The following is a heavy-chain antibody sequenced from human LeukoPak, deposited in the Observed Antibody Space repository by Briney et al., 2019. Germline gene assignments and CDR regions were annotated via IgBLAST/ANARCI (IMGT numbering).Heavy chain of an antibody. Sequence: PSETLSLTCAVYGGSFSGYYWSWIRHPPGKGLEWIGEINHSGSTNYNPSLKSRVTISVDTSKNQFSLKLSSVTAADTAVYYCARLRYFDWLHKGAFDIWGQGTMVTVSS. CDR3: ARLRYFDWLHKGAFDI. CDR2: INHSGST. D-gene: IGHD3-9*01. J-gene: IGHJ3*02. CDR1: GGSFSGYY. V-gene: IGHV4-34*01.